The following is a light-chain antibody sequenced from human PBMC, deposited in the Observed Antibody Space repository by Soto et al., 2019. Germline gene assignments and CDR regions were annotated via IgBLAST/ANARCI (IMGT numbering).Light chain of an antibody. Sequence: DIQLTQTPSTLSASVSEDXTITCRASQTISRWLAWYQQKPGRAPKLLIYDASTLESGVPSRFSGSGSETEFTLTISRLQPDDFATYFCHSRAFGQGTRLEIK. CDR2: DAS. CDR3: HSRA. CDR1: QTISRW. V-gene: IGKV1-5*01. J-gene: IGKJ5*01.